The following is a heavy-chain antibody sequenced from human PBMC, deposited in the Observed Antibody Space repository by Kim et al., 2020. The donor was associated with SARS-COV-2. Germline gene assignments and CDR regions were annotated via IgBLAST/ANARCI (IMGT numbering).Heavy chain of an antibody. V-gene: IGHV3-73*01. CDR2: T. J-gene: IGHJ4*02. Sequence: TAYAASVKGRFTISRDDSKNTAYLQMNSLKTEDTAVYYCTRQGMRYYFDYWGQGTLVTVSS. D-gene: IGHD3-10*01. CDR3: TRQGMRYYFDY.